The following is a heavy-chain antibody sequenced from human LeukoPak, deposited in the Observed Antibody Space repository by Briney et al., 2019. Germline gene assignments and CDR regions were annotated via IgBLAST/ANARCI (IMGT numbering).Heavy chain of an antibody. V-gene: IGHV4-4*07. CDR3: AGSLDPLRSWFDP. CDR1: AGAISSYY. J-gene: IGHJ5*02. D-gene: IGHD3-3*01. CDR2: ISATGSI. Sequence: SETLSLTCTVSAGAISSYYWSWIRQPAGKGLEWIGRISATGSINYNPSLKSRVSMSVDTSKNQFSLKMSSVTAADTAVYYCAGSLDPLRSWFDPWGQGTLVTVSS.